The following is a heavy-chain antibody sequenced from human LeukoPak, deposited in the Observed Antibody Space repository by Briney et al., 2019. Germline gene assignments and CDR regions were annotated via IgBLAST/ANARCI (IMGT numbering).Heavy chain of an antibody. D-gene: IGHD1-26*01. CDR2: IKQDGSEK. CDR1: GFTFSSYW. V-gene: IGHV3-7*01. J-gene: IGHJ3*02. CDR3: ARAPPHGSYGELLGI. Sequence: GGSLRLSCAASGFTFSSYWMSWVRQAPGKGLEWVANIKQDGSEKYYVDSVKGRFTISRDNAKNSLYLQMNSLRAEDTAVYYCARAPPHGSYGELLGIWGQGTMVTVSS.